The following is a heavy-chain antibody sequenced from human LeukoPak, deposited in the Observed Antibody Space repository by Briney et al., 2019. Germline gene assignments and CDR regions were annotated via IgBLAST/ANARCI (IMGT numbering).Heavy chain of an antibody. CDR3: VKDGGGSYSTTYDY. D-gene: IGHD3-10*01. Sequence: GGSLRLSCAASGFTFSRYWMHWVRQAPGKGLVWVSCISSDGRSTYYADSVQGRFTISRDNAKNTMYLQMNSLGVEDTAMYHCVKDGGGSYSTTYDYWGHGNLVTVSS. CDR1: GFTFSRYW. V-gene: IGHV3-74*01. J-gene: IGHJ4*01. CDR2: ISSDGRST.